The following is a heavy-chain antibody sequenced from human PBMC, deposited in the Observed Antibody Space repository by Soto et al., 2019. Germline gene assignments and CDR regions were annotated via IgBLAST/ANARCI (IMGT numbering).Heavy chain of an antibody. J-gene: IGHJ6*02. CDR2: ISYDGSNK. CDR1: GFTFSSYA. V-gene: IGHV3-30-3*01. CDR3: ASSDYGDYPDLTKSYYYYGMDV. D-gene: IGHD4-17*01. Sequence: GGSLRLSCAASGFTFSSYAMHWVRQAPGKGLGWVAVISYDGSNKYYADSVKGRFTISRDNSKNTLYLQMNSLRAEDTAVYYCASSDYGDYPDLTKSYYYYGMDVWGQGTTVTVSS.